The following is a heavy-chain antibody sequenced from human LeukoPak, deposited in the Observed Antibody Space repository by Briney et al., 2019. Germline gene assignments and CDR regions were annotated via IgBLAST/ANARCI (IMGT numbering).Heavy chain of an antibody. D-gene: IGHD3-3*01. CDR1: GFSFSDYG. Sequence: GGSLRLSCEASGFSFSDYGMHWVRQAPGKGLEWVAFIRYNGDNKYYANSVKGRFTVSRDNSQSTLYLQMNSLRVEDTAVYYCAKRVVIRSTDYFYYYIHVWGKGTTVTVSS. J-gene: IGHJ6*03. V-gene: IGHV3-30*02. CDR2: IRYNGDNK. CDR3: AKRVVIRSTDYFYYYIHV.